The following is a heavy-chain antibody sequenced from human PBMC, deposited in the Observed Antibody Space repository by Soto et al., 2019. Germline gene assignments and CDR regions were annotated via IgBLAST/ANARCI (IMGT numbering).Heavy chain of an antibody. V-gene: IGHV3-9*01. D-gene: IGHD6-6*01. CDR2: ISWDSRSV. CDR1: GFTFEEYA. J-gene: IGHJ3*02. CDR3: AKDSIRRSFSRSSTRARDAFDI. Sequence: PGGSLRLSCAVSGFTFEEYAMHWVRQAPGKGLEWVSGISWDSRSVAYADSVKGRFTISRDNAENSLHLQMNSLRAEDTAVYYCAKDSIRRSFSRSSTRARDAFDIWGQGTMVTVSS.